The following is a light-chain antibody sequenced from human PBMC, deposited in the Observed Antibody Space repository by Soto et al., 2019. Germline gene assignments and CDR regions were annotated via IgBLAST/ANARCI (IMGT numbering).Light chain of an antibody. CDR2: DAS. Sequence: EIVMMQSPATLSVSPGERAIFSCRASQSVDSKLAWYQQKLGQAPRLLIYDASTRATGIPARFSGSGSGTEFTLTISSLQSEDFAIYYCQQYYVWNTFGGGTKV. J-gene: IGKJ4*01. CDR3: QQYYVWNT. V-gene: IGKV3D-15*02. CDR1: QSVDSK.